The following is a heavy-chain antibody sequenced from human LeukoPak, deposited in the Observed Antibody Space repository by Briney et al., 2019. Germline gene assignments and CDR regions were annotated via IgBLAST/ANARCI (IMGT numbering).Heavy chain of an antibody. CDR1: GFTFSSYW. J-gene: IGHJ2*01. Sequence: GGSLRLSCAASGFTFSSYWMSCVRQAPGKGLEWVAHIKEDGSEKYYVDSVKGRFTISRDNAKNSLFLQMNSLRGEDTAVYYCARVHWYFDLWGRGTLVTVSS. V-gene: IGHV3-7*04. CDR3: ARVHWYFDL. CDR2: IKEDGSEK.